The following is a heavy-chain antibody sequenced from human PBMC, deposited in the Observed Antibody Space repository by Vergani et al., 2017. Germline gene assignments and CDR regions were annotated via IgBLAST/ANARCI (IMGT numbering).Heavy chain of an antibody. CDR2: LKNTGDST. CDR3: GRGSDNYN. D-gene: IGHD5-24*01. J-gene: IGHJ4*02. V-gene: IGHV3-23*01. CDR1: GFTFSSHA. Sequence: EVQLLQSEGAVVQPGGSLRLSCVASGFTFSSHAMSWVRQGHGQGLEWVSSLKNTGDSTHYADSVKGRFTISRDNSKNNLYLQMNSLRVEDTAVYYCGRGSDNYNWGQGTLVTVSS.